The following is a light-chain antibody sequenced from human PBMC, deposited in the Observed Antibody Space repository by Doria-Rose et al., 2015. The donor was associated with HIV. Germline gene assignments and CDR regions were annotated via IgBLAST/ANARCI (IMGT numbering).Light chain of an antibody. J-gene: IGKJ3*01. CDR2: WAS. CDR1: QSLLYTSKNY. Sequence: DIRVTQSPESLGMSLGERATLNCKSNQSLLYTSKNYLAWYQQKPGQPPKWLIDWASTRQSGVPARFSGSGSGTDFTLTISSLEAEDVAVYYCQQYYDTPSFGPGTTVDIK. V-gene: IGKV4-1*01. CDR3: QQYYDTPS.